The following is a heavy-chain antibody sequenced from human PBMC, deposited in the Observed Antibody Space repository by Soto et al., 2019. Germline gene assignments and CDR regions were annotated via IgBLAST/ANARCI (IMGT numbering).Heavy chain of an antibody. J-gene: IGHJ5*02. CDR3: ARRGQEGPGLAH. CDR1: GFTFSSYW. Sequence: EVQLVESGGNLIQPGGSLRLSCAASGFTFSSYWMHWVRQAPGKGLVWVSRINSDGSSTSYVDSVKGRCTISRDNAKNTLYLQMNSLSVEDTAVYYCARRGQEGPGLAHWGQGTLVTVSS. CDR2: INSDGSST. V-gene: IGHV3-74*01.